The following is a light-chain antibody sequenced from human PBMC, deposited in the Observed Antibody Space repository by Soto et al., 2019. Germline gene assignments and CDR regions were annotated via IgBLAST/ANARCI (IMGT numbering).Light chain of an antibody. CDR2: DAS. CDR3: QQYGSSFT. V-gene: IGKV3-20*01. Sequence: EIVLTQSPGTLSLSPGERATLSCRASQSVRNTYLAWYQQKLGEAPRLLIYDASSRATGIPDRFIGSGSGTDFTLTISRLEPEDCAVYYCQQYGSSFTFGGGTQVEIK. J-gene: IGKJ4*01. CDR1: QSVRNTY.